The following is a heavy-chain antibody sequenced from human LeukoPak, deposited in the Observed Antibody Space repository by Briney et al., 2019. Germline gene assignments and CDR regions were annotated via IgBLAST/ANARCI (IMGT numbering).Heavy chain of an antibody. D-gene: IGHD4-17*01. J-gene: IGHJ1*01. Sequence: GGSLRLSCAASGFTFSNYSMAWVRQAPGKGLEWVSFISSSSSYIYYADSVKGRFTITRDNAKNSLYLQMNSLRTEDTALYYCAHTVTPRYFQFWGQGTLVTVSS. CDR1: GFTFSNYS. CDR3: AHTVTPRYFQF. CDR2: ISSSSSYI. V-gene: IGHV3-21*01.